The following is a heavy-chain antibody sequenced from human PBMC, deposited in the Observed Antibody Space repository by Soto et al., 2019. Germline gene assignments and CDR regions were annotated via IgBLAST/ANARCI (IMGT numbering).Heavy chain of an antibody. CDR3: AKDPNGDYVGGFEM. CDR2: ISRSGGAT. D-gene: IGHD4-17*01. CDR1: RSAFSSYS. Sequence: GGSLRLSCVASRSAFSSYSISWVRQAPGKGLEWVSGISRSGGATYYAGSVKGRFIVSRDNSRNTISLQMNSLRAEDTAVYYCAKDPNGDYVGGFEMCGQGTMVTVSS. J-gene: IGHJ3*02. V-gene: IGHV3-23*01.